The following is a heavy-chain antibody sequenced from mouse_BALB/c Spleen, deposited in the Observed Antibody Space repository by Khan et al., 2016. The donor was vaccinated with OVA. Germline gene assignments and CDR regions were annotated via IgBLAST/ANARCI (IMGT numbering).Heavy chain of an antibody. CDR3: ARSTYRYAFAY. V-gene: IGHV3-8*02. CDR2: ILYIGST. Sequence: EVQLQESGPSLVKPSQTLSLTCSVTGDSITSGYWCWIRKFPGHKLEYIGYILYIGSTYYNPSLKSRISITRHTSQNQYYLQLNSVTTEDTATYYCARSTYRYAFAYWGQGTLVTVSA. J-gene: IGHJ3*01. D-gene: IGHD2-14*01. CDR1: GDSITSGY.